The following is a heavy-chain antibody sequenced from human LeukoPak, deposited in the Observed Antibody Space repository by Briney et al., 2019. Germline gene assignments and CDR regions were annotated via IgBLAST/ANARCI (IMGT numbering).Heavy chain of an antibody. CDR1: GGSISSSSYY. CDR2: IYYSGST. D-gene: IGHD4-17*01. Sequence: SETLSLTCTVSGGSISSSSYYWGWIRQPPGKGLEWIGSIYYSGSTYYNPSLKSRVTISVDTSKNQFSLKLSSVTAADTAVYYCATTVTTGVDYWGQGTLVTVSS. V-gene: IGHV4-39*07. CDR3: ATTVTTGVDY. J-gene: IGHJ4*02.